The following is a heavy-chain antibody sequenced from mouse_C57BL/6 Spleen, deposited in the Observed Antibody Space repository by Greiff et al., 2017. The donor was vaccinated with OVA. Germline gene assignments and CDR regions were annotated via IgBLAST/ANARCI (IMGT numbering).Heavy chain of an antibody. Sequence: QVQLKQPGAELVRPGTSVKLSCKASGYTFTSYWMHWVKQRPGQGLEWIGVIAPSDSYTNYHQKFKGKATLTLATSSSTAYMQLSSLTSEDAAVYYCARDYGSSYCYFDVWGTGTTVTVSS. J-gene: IGHJ1*03. D-gene: IGHD1-1*01. V-gene: IGHV1-59*01. CDR1: GYTFTSYW. CDR2: IAPSDSYT. CDR3: ARDYGSSYCYFDV.